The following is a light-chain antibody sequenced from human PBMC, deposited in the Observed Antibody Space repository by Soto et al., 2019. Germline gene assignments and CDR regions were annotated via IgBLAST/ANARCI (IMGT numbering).Light chain of an antibody. CDR2: EVT. J-gene: IGLJ2*01. CDR1: TSDIGAYNY. V-gene: IGLV2-8*01. Sequence: QSALTQPPSASGSPGQSVTISCTGTTSDIGAYNYVSWYQQRPGKAPKLIIYEVTRRPSGVPDRIFGSKSYTTASLTVSGLQAEDEADYYCQSFDISNVVFGGGTKVTVL. CDR3: QSFDISNVV.